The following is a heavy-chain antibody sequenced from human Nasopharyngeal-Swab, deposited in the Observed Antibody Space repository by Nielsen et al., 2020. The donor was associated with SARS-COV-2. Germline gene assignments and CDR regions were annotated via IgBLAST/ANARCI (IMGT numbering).Heavy chain of an antibody. V-gene: IGHV3-23*01. Sequence: GESLKISCVASGFTFSSYAMTWVRQAPGKGLEWVSVVGVSGGGTDYVDSVKGRFTISRDNSKNTLYLQMNSLRAEDTAVYYCAKKGRDFWSGYHFDYWGQGTLVTVSS. CDR2: VGVSGGGT. J-gene: IGHJ4*02. D-gene: IGHD3-3*01. CDR1: GFTFSSYA. CDR3: AKKGRDFWSGYHFDY.